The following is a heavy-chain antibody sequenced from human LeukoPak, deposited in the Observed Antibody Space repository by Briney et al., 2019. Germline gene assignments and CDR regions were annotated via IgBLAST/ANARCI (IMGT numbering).Heavy chain of an antibody. CDR1: GFTFSSYAI. CDR3: ARKYCSTISCSYGYDI. CDR2: IYYSGST. J-gene: IGHJ3*02. D-gene: IGHD2-2*01. Sequence: LRLSCAASGFTFSSYAISWVRQAPGKGLEWIGYIYYSGSTYYNPSLKSRVTMSVDTSKNQFSLKLSSVTAADTAIYFCARKYCSTISCSYGYDIWGQGTKVTVSS. V-gene: IGHV4-28*01.